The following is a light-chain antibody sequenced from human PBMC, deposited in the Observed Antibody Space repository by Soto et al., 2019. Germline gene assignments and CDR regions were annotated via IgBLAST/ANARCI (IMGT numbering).Light chain of an antibody. J-gene: IGLJ1*01. Sequence: QSVLTQPRSVSASPGQSVTISCTGTSSDVGRYDYVSWYQQHPEKAPKLIVYDVTERPSGVPDRFSGSKSGNTASLTISGLQAEDEADYSCCSFAGSYSYVFGTGTKVTVL. CDR1: SSDVGRYDY. CDR3: CSFAGSYSYV. V-gene: IGLV2-11*01. CDR2: DVT.